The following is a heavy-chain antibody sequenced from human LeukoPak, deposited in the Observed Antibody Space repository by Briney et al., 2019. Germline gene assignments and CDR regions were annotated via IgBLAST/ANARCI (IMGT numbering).Heavy chain of an antibody. Sequence: PGGSLRLSCAASGFTFNSYEMNWVRQAPGEGLEWVSYISSSGGAIYYAYSVKGRFTISRDNAKNSLYLQMNSLRGEDTAVYYCARGPEDYYESSGYFYWWGQGTLVTVSS. CDR3: ARGPEDYYESSGYFYW. J-gene: IGHJ4*02. CDR1: GFTFNSYE. D-gene: IGHD3-22*01. CDR2: ISSSGGAI. V-gene: IGHV3-48*03.